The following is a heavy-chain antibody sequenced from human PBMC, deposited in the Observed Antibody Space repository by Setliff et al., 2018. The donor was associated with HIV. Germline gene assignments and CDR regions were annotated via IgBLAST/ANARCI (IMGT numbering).Heavy chain of an antibody. CDR3: ARRIYGNNPYFDY. Sequence: SETLSLTCTVFGGSFYGYYWSWIRQPPGKGLEWIGEIDNSGSTNYSPSLKSQITMSLDTSKNQLSLRLISVTAADTAIYYCARRIYGNNPYFDYWSQGTLVTVSS. CDR2: IDNSGST. J-gene: IGHJ4*02. V-gene: IGHV4-34*10. CDR1: GGSFYGYY. D-gene: IGHD4-17*01.